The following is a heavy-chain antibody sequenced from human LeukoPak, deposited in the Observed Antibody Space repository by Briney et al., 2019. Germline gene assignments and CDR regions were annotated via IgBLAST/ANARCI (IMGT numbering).Heavy chain of an antibody. CDR1: GYTFTGYY. CDR3: ARDSKGRSIAAAGDY. D-gene: IGHD6-13*01. V-gene: IGHV1-2*06. CDR2: INPNSGGT. J-gene: IGHJ4*02. Sequence: ASVKVSCKASGYTFTGYYMRWVRQAPGQGLEWMGRINPNSGGTNYAQKFQGRVTMTRDTSISTAYMELSRLRSDDTAVYYCARDSKGRSIAAAGDYWGQGTLVTVSS.